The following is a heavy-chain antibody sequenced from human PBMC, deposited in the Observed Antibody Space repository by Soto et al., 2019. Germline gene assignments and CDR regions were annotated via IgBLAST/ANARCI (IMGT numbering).Heavy chain of an antibody. D-gene: IGHD5-18*01. CDR3: AKDSGYNYGYFRWFDP. CDR2: MYNTGST. Sequence: SETLSLTCTVSGGSSSGYYWSWIRQPPGKGLEWIGYMYNTGSTVYNPSFKSRVTISVDTSKSQFSLKLSSVTAADTAVYYCAKDSGYNYGYFRWFDPWGQGTLVTVSS. V-gene: IGHV4-59*01. CDR1: GGSSSGYY. J-gene: IGHJ5*02.